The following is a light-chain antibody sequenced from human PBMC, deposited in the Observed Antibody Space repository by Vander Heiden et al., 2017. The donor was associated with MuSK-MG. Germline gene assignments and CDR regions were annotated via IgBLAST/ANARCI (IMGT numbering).Light chain of an antibody. Sequence: IVVTQSPHSLAVSLGERATINCKSSQTVFYSSNNKKYLAWYQQKPGQPPKLLIYWASTRESGVPDRFSGSGSGTDFTLTISSLQAEDVAVYYCQQYYRTPPTFGQGTKVXIK. CDR2: WAS. V-gene: IGKV4-1*01. CDR1: QTVFYSSNNKKY. J-gene: IGKJ2*01. CDR3: QQYYRTPPT.